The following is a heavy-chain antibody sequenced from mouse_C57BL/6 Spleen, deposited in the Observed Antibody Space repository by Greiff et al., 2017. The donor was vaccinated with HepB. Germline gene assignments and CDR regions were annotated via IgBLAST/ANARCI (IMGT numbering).Heavy chain of an antibody. D-gene: IGHD1-1*01. Sequence: EVHLVESGGGLVKPGGSLKLSCAASGFTFSSYAMSWVRQTPEKRLEWVATISDGGSYTYYPDNVKGRFTISRDNAKNNLYLQMSHLKSEDTAMYYCARDTGNYGSSYDYWGQGTTLTVSS. CDR2: ISDGGSYT. J-gene: IGHJ2*01. CDR3: ARDTGNYGSSYDY. V-gene: IGHV5-4*01. CDR1: GFTFSSYA.